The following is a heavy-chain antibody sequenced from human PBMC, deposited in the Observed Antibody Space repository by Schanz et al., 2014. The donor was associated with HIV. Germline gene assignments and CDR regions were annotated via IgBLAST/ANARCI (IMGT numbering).Heavy chain of an antibody. CDR3: TKEQAVGGFDY. D-gene: IGHD6-19*01. CDR2: INPSGGST. J-gene: IGHJ4*02. V-gene: IGHV1-46*01. Sequence: QVQLVQSGAEVKKPGASVKVSCKASGYTFSSYDINWVRQAPGQGLEWMGMINPSGGSTEFAQKFQGRVSLTRDTSTSTVYMELRSLRSDDTAVYYCTKEQAVGGFDYWGQGTRVSVSS. CDR1: GYTFSSYD.